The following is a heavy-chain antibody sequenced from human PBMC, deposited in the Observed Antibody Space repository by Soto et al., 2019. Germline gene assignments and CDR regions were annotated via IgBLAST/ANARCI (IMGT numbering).Heavy chain of an antibody. CDR1: GFNVSAYY. V-gene: IGHV3-66*01. Sequence: DVQLVESGGGVVQPGGSLRLSGAASGFNVSAYYMSWVRQAPGEGLEWVSVFFTGGTTAYADSVKGRFTISRDDSKNTVYLQMNGLRVDDAGLYAWARWGNFWGGHFASWGQGTVVTVSS. CDR2: FFTGGTT. D-gene: IGHD3-3*01. CDR3: ARWGNFWGGHFAS. J-gene: IGHJ4*02.